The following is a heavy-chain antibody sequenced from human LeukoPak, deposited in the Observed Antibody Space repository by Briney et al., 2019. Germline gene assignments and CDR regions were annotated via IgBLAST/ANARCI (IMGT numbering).Heavy chain of an antibody. J-gene: IGHJ3*02. D-gene: IGHD3-10*01. V-gene: IGHV4-59*01. CDR1: GGSFSGYY. CDR2: IYYSGST. Sequence: SETLSLTCAVYGGSFSGYYWSWIRQPPGEGLEWIGYIYYSGSTNYNPSLKSRVTISVDTSKNQFSLKLSSVTAADTAVYYCATSAGITMVRGPNDAFDIWGQGTMVTVSS. CDR3: ATSAGITMVRGPNDAFDI.